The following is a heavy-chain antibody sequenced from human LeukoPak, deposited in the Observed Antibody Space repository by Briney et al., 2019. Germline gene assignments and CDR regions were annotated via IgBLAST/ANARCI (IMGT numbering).Heavy chain of an antibody. CDR3: ARYSSSYMWFDP. V-gene: IGHV2-70*11. D-gene: IGHD6-6*01. CDR2: IDWDDAK. J-gene: IGHJ5*02. Sequence: TLSLTCTVSGGSISSGNYYWSWIRQPPGKALEWLARIDWDDAKYYSPSLKTRLAISKDTSKNQVVLTMSNMGPVDTATYYCARYSSSYMWFDPWGQGALVTVSS. CDR1: GGSISSGNYY.